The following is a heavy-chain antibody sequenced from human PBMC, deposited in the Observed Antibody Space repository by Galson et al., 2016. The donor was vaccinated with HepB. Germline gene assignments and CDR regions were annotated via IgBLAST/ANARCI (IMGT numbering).Heavy chain of an antibody. CDR1: GFSFSSYS. J-gene: IGHJ4*02. CDR3: ARALPLGGYSYATYYFDY. D-gene: IGHD5-18*01. CDR2: ISASTTTI. Sequence: SLRLSCAASGFSFSSYSMSWVRQAPGKGLEWISFISASTTTIYYADSVKGRFTISRDNAKNSLYLQMNSLRDEDTAVYYCARALPLGGYSYATYYFDYWGQGKLVTVSS. V-gene: IGHV3-48*02.